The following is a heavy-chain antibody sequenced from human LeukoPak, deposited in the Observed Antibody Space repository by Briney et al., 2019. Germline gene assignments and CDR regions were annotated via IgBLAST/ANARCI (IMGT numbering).Heavy chain of an antibody. D-gene: IGHD2-15*01. Sequence: PGESLRLSCAASGFTFDNYVRAWFRQAPGKGLEWVSTICALFPNTYSPAPETRRFIISSDNSKVIPYLQINSLSADDTALYFCGKDLYSRSGRAGTMDVWGKGTTVTVSS. CDR2: ICALFPNT. CDR3: GKDLYSRSGRAGTMDV. V-gene: IGHV3-23*01. CDR1: GFTFDNYV. J-gene: IGHJ6*03.